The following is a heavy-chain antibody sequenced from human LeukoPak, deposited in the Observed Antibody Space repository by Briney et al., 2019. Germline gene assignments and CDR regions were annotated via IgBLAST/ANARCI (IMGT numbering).Heavy chain of an antibody. D-gene: IGHD6-13*01. Sequence: PSETLSLTCTVSGDSISTYYWGWIRQPPGKGLEWIGYVSSNEGTNYNPSLKSRVTILVDTSKNQFSLKLSSVTAADTAVCYCARPAADGTPAWYFDLWGRGTLVTVSS. CDR2: VSSNEGT. CDR3: ARPAADGTPAWYFDL. V-gene: IGHV4-59*01. CDR1: GDSISTYY. J-gene: IGHJ2*01.